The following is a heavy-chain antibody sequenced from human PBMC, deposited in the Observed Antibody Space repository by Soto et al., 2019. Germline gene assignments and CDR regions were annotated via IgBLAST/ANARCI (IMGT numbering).Heavy chain of an antibody. J-gene: IGHJ6*04. D-gene: IGHD3-22*01. CDR1: GYSFTSYW. V-gene: IGHV5-10-1*01. CDR3: ARHYPVWSYDSSGGPLRDYGMDV. Sequence: VDSLKISCKGSGYSFTSYWISWVRQMPGKGLEWMGRIDPSDSYTNYSPSFQGHVTISADKSISTAYLQWSSLKASDTAMYYCARHYPVWSYDSSGGPLRDYGMDVRGKGTTVTVSS. CDR2: IDPSDSYT.